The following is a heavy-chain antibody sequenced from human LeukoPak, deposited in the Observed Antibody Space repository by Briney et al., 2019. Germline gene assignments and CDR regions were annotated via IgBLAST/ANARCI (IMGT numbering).Heavy chain of an antibody. CDR2: INTNTGNP. CDR1: GYTFTSYA. Sequence: ASVKVSCKASGYTFTSYAMNWVRQAPGQGLEWMGWINTNTGNPTYAQGFTGRFVFSLDTSVSTAYLQISSLKAEDTAVYYCARDTGFSMVRGILFWGQGTLVTVSS. CDR3: ARDTGFSMVRGILF. D-gene: IGHD3-10*01. V-gene: IGHV7-4-1*02. J-gene: IGHJ4*02.